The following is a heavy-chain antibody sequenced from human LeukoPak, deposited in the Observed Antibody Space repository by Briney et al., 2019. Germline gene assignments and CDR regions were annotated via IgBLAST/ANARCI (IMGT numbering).Heavy chain of an antibody. CDR2: IYPGDSET. CDR1: GYRFTSHW. CDR3: ARQASAGTGDAFDI. V-gene: IGHV5-51*01. Sequence: GESLKISCKGSGYRFTSHWIGWVRQMPGKGLEWMGIIYPGDSETTYSPSFQGQVTISADKSIDTAYLQWSNLKASDTAMYFCARQASAGTGDAFDIWGQGTLVTVSS. J-gene: IGHJ3*02. D-gene: IGHD6-13*01.